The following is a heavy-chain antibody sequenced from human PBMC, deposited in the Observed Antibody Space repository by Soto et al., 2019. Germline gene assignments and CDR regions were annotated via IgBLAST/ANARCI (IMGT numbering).Heavy chain of an antibody. V-gene: IGHV3-21*01. CDR1: GFTFSSYS. D-gene: IGHD3-22*01. Sequence: GGSLRLSCAASGFTFSSYSMNWVRQAPGKGLEWVSSISSSSSYIYYADSVKGRFTISRDNAKTSLYLQMNSLRAEDTAVYYCARVSYYDSSGYYRSRAFDIWGQGTMVTVSS. J-gene: IGHJ3*02. CDR3: ARVSYYDSSGYYRSRAFDI. CDR2: ISSSSSYI.